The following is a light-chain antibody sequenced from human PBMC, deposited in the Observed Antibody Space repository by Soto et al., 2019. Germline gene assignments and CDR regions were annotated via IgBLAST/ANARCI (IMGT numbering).Light chain of an antibody. CDR2: EVS. J-gene: IGLJ1*01. CDR3: SSYAGSNKSV. Sequence: QSVLTQPPSASGSPGQSVTISCTGTSSDVGGYNYVSWYQQHPVKAPKLMIYEVSKRPSGVPDRFSGSKSGNTASLTVSGLQPEDEADYYCSSYAGSNKSVFGTGTKVTVL. V-gene: IGLV2-8*01. CDR1: SSDVGGYNY.